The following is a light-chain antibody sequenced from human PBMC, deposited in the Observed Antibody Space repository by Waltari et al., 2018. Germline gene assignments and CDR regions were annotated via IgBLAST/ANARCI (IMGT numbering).Light chain of an antibody. CDR3: QQLNSYQWT. CDR1: QGISNY. Sequence: IQLTQSPSSLSASAGDRGTLTCRDSQGISNYLAWYQQKPGKAPKLLINAASPLQSVVPSRFSGSGSGTDFTLTISSLQPEDFATYYCQQLNSYQWTFGQGTKVEIK. J-gene: IGKJ1*01. V-gene: IGKV1-9*01. CDR2: AAS.